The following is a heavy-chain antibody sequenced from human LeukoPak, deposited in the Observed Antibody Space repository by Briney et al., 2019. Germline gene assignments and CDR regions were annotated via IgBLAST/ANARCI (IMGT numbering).Heavy chain of an antibody. V-gene: IGHV3-7*01. CDR2: IKQDGSEK. D-gene: IGHD6-13*01. Sequence: GGSLRLSCAASGFTFSSYWMSWVRQAPGKGLEWVANIKQDGSEKYYVDSVKGRFTISRDDAKNSLYLQMNSLRAEDTAVYYCARDDSSSWYSRAHYFDYWGQGTLVTVSS. J-gene: IGHJ4*02. CDR3: ARDDSSSWYSRAHYFDY. CDR1: GFTFSSYW.